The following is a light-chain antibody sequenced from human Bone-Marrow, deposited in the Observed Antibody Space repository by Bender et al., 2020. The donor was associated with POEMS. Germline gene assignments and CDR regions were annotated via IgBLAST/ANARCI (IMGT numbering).Light chain of an antibody. CDR2: DVS. Sequence: QSALTQPASVSGSPGQSITISCTGTSSDIGGYNYVSWYQQHPGKAPKLMIYDVSNRPSGVSNRFSGSKSGNTASLTISGLQAEDEVDYYCAAWDAGLSGGVFGGGTKLTVL. CDR1: SSDIGGYNY. J-gene: IGLJ3*02. V-gene: IGLV2-14*01. CDR3: AAWDAGLSGGV.